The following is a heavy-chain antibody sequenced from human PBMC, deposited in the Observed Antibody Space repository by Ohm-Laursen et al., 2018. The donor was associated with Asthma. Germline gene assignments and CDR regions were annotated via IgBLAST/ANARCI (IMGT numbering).Heavy chain of an antibody. Sequence: GSLRLSCSASEFTFSLYSMNWVRQAPGKGLEWVSYISSSSSTIYYADSVKGRFTISRDNSKNTLYLQMNSLRAEDTAVYYCAKVLNFLDSSGYYYDEKDYYYYGMDVWGQGTTVTVSS. D-gene: IGHD3-22*01. V-gene: IGHV3-48*01. CDR3: AKVLNFLDSSGYYYDEKDYYYYGMDV. CDR2: ISSSSSTI. CDR1: EFTFSLYS. J-gene: IGHJ6*02.